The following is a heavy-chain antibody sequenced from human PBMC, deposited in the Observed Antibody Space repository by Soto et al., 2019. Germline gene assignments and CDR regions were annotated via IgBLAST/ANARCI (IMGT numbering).Heavy chain of an antibody. V-gene: IGHV3-23*01. D-gene: IGHD7-27*01. CDR2: ISGSGGST. J-gene: IGHJ4*02. Sequence: GGSLRLSCAASGSTFSSYAMSWVRQAQGKGLEWVSAISGSGGSTYYADSVKGRFTISRDNSKNTLYLQMNSLRAEDTAVYYCAKDLPPILGTPGVAFDYWGQGTLVTVSS. CDR3: AKDLPPILGTPGVAFDY. CDR1: GSTFSSYA.